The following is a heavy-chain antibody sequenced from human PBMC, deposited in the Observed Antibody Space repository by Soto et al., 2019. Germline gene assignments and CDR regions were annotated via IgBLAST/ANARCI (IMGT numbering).Heavy chain of an antibody. Sequence: QVQLVQSGAEVKKPGASVKVSCKASGYTFTRSGISWVRQAPGQGPEWMGWISSYNGDTNYAQTFQGRVTMTTDTSTSKAYMELRGLGSDDTAGYYCAREGVAPYYYYGMDVWGQGTPVTVSS. J-gene: IGHJ6*02. V-gene: IGHV1-18*01. CDR3: AREGVAPYYYYGMDV. CDR1: GYTFTRSG. CDR2: ISSYNGDT. D-gene: IGHD5-12*01.